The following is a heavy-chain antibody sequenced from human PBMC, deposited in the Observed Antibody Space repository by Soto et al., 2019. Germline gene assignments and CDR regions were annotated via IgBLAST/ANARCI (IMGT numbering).Heavy chain of an antibody. CDR2: ISGSGGST. CDR3: AKYGESDFGVVPTYYYYMDV. J-gene: IGHJ6*03. V-gene: IGHV3-23*01. Sequence: GGSLRLSCAASGFTFSSYAMSWFRQAPGKGLEWVSAISGSGGSTYYADSVKGRFTISRDNSKNTLYLQMNSLRAEDTAVYYCAKYGESDFGVVPTYYYYMDVWGKGTTVTVSS. D-gene: IGHD3-3*01. CDR1: GFTFSSYA.